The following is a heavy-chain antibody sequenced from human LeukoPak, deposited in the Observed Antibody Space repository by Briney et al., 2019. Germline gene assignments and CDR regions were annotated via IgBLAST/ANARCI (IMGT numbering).Heavy chain of an antibody. CDR3: ARETSYSYYYGMDV. Sequence: PGGSLRLSCAASGFTFSSYWMSWVRQAPGKGLEWVAVIWYDGSNKYYADSVKGRFTISRDNSKNTLYLQMNSLRAEDTAVYYCARETSYSYYYGMDVWGQGTTVTVSS. CDR1: GFTFSSYW. CDR2: IWYDGSNK. V-gene: IGHV3-33*08. D-gene: IGHD2-21*01. J-gene: IGHJ6*02.